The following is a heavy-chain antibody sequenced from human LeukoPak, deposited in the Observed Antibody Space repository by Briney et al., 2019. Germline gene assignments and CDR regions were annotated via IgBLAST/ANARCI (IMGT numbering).Heavy chain of an antibody. CDR2: ISGSGGST. CDR1: GFTFSSYA. CDR3: AKDLRRSSWPP. J-gene: IGHJ5*02. V-gene: IGHV3-23*01. Sequence: GGSLRLSCAASGFTFSSYAMSWVRQAPGKGLEWVSTISGSGGSTYYADSVKGRFTISRDNSKNTLYLQMNSLRAEDTAVYYCAKDLRRSSWPPWGQGTLVTVSS. D-gene: IGHD6-13*01.